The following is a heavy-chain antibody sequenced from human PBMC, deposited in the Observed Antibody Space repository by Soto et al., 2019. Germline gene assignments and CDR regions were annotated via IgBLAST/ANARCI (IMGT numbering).Heavy chain of an antibody. CDR2: IWYDGSNK. Sequence: PGGSLRLSCAASGFTFSSYGMHGVRQAPGKGLEWVAVIWYDGSNKYYADSVKGRFTISRDNSKNTLYLQMNSLRAEDTAVYYCARGYSSRSRKNYYYYGMDVWGQGTTVTVSS. CDR3: ARGYSSRSRKNYYYYGMDV. CDR1: GFTFSSYG. V-gene: IGHV3-33*08. D-gene: IGHD6-13*01. J-gene: IGHJ6*02.